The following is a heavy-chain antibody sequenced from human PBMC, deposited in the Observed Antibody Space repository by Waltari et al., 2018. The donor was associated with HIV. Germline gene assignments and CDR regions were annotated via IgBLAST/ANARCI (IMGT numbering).Heavy chain of an antibody. CDR2: INPNSGGT. V-gene: IGHV1-2*02. D-gene: IGHD1-7*01. Sequence: QVQLVQSGAEVKKPGASVKVSCKASGYTFTGYYMHWVRQAPGQGLEWMGWINPNSGGTNYAQKCQGRVTMTRDTSISTAYMELSRLRSDDTAVYYCARGWNRLTGTLEYWGQGTLVTVSS. CDR1: GYTFTGYY. J-gene: IGHJ4*02. CDR3: ARGWNRLTGTLEY.